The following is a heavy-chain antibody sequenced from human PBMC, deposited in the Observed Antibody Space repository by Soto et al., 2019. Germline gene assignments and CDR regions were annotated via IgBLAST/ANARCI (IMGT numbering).Heavy chain of an antibody. V-gene: IGHV3-74*01. CDR2: INSDGSST. Sequence: GGSLRLSCAASGFTFSSYWMHWVRQAPGKGLVWVSRINSDGSSTSYADSVKGRFTISRDNAKNTLYLQMNSLRAEDTAVYYCAREDRYSYGPGGMDVWGQGTTVTVSS. CDR1: GFTFSSYW. D-gene: IGHD5-18*01. CDR3: AREDRYSYGPGGMDV. J-gene: IGHJ6*02.